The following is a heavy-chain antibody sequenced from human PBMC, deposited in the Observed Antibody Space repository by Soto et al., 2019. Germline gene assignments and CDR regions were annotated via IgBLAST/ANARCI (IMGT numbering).Heavy chain of an antibody. Sequence: QVQLVQSGDEVKKPGASVTVSCKASGYIFTSYGITWVRQAPGQGLEWVGWISSYSMKSNNAQKFEGRVTTTTDTSTTTAYMELRSLRSDDTAVYYCARNTFSHYYALDVWGQGTSVTVSS. D-gene: IGHD3-3*01. J-gene: IGHJ6*02. CDR1: GYIFTSYG. V-gene: IGHV1-18*04. CDR3: ARNTFSHYYALDV. CDR2: ISSYSMKS.